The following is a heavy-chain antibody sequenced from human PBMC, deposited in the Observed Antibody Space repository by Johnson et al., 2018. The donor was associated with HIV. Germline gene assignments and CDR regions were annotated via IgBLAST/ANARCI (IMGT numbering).Heavy chain of an antibody. Sequence: VQLVESGGGLVQPGGSLRLSCAASGFTFGNYWMHWVRQAPGKGLVWVARIYSDGSDTKYADSVKGRFTISRDNAKNTLYLQMNSLRAEDTAVYYCASGAYSSSLTFDIWGQGTMVTVSS. J-gene: IGHJ3*02. D-gene: IGHD6-6*01. CDR2: IYSDGSDT. V-gene: IGHV3-74*03. CDR1: GFTFGNYW. CDR3: ASGAYSSSLTFDI.